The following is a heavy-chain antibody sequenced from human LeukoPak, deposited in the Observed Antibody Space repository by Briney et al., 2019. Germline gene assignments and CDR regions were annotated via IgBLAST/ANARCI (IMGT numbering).Heavy chain of an antibody. Sequence: PGRSLRLSCAASGFTFDDYAMHWVRQAPGKGLEWVSGISWNSGSIGYADSVKGRFTISRDNAKNSLYLQMNSLRAEDTALYYCATNYYDSSGYYAHAFDTWGQGSMVTVSS. V-gene: IGHV3-9*01. D-gene: IGHD3-22*01. J-gene: IGHJ3*02. CDR1: GFTFDDYA. CDR2: ISWNSGSI. CDR3: ATNYYDSSGYYAHAFDT.